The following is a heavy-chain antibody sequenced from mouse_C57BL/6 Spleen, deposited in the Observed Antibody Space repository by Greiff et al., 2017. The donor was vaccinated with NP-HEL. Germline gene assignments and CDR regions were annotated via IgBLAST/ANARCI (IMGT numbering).Heavy chain of an antibody. CDR1: GFTFSSYA. CDR3: TREGGVTTNYYAMDY. V-gene: IGHV5-9-1*02. J-gene: IGHJ4*01. D-gene: IGHD2-2*01. CDR2: ISSGGDYI. Sequence: DVMLVESGEGLVKPGGSLKLSCAASGFTFSSYAMSWVRQTPEKRLEWVAYISSGGDYIYYADTVKGRFTISRDNARNTLYLQMSSLKSEDTAMYYCTREGGVTTNYYAMDYWGQGTSVTVSS.